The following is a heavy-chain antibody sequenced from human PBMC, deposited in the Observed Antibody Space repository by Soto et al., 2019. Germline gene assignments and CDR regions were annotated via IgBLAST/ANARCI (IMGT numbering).Heavy chain of an antibody. CDR2: IYWDDDR. Sequence: QITLKESTPTLVKPTQTLTLTCTFSGFSLSTSGVGVGWIRQPPGKALEWLALIYWDDDRRYSPSLKSRLTITKDTYKNQVVLTMTNIDPVDTATYYCAHSPLTGTKAYFDYWGQGTLVTVSS. J-gene: IGHJ4*02. V-gene: IGHV2-5*02. D-gene: IGHD3-9*01. CDR3: AHSPLTGTKAYFDY. CDR1: GFSLSTSGVG.